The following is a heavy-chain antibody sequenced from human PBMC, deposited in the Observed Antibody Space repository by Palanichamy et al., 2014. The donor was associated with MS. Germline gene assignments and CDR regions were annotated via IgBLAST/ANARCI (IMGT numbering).Heavy chain of an antibody. D-gene: IGHD3-10*01. J-gene: IGHJ4*02. CDR3: ASRKEAMVRGVIPYYFDY. CDR2: IIPIFGTA. CDR1: GGTFSSYA. Sequence: QVQLVQSGAEVKKPGSSVKVSCKASGGTFSSYAISWVRHAPGQGLEWMGGIIPIFGTANYAQKFQGRVTITADESTSTAYMELSSLRSEDTAVYYCASRKEAMVRGVIPYYFDYWGQGTLVTVSS. V-gene: IGHV1-69*01.